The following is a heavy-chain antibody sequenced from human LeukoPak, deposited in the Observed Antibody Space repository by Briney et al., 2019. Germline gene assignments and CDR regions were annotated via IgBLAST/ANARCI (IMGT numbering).Heavy chain of an antibody. CDR1: GYTFTGYY. Sequence: ASVKVSCKASGYTFTGYYMHWVRQAPGQGLEWMGWINPNSGGTNYTQKFQGRVTMTRDTSISTAYMELSRLRSDDTAVYYCARVFAEAGVRYRGILDYWGQGTLVTVSS. CDR2: INPNSGGT. J-gene: IGHJ4*02. CDR3: ARVFAEAGVRYRGILDY. D-gene: IGHD6-19*01. V-gene: IGHV1-2*02.